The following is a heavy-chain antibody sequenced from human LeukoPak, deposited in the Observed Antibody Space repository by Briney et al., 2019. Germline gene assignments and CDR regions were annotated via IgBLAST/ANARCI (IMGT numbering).Heavy chain of an antibody. D-gene: IGHD3-10*01. Sequence: GASVKVSCKASGYTFTGYYMHWVRQAPGQGLEWMGWINPNSGGTNYAQKFQGRVTMTRDTSISTAYMELSRLRSDDTAVYYCARSYGSGSYLPPGNWGQGTLVTVSS. V-gene: IGHV1-2*02. CDR1: GYTFTGYY. CDR3: ARSYGSGSYLPPGN. J-gene: IGHJ4*02. CDR2: INPNSGGT.